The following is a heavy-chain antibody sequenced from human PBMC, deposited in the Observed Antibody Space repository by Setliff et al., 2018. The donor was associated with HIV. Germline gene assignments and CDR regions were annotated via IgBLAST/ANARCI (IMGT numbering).Heavy chain of an antibody. V-gene: IGHV3-23*01. CDR2: ISGSGGST. J-gene: IGHJ1*01. Sequence: GSLRLSCAASGFTFSSYAMSWVRQAPGKGLEWVSAISGSGGSTYYADSVKGRFTISRDNAKNTLYLQMNSLRAEDTAVYYCAKDAGSYSYVHEYFQHWGQGTLVTVSS. CDR1: GFTFSSYA. CDR3: AKDAGSYSYVHEYFQH. D-gene: IGHD5-18*01.